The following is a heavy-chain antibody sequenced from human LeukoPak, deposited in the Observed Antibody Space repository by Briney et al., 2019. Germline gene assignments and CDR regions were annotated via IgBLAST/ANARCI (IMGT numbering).Heavy chain of an antibody. CDR2: IYHSGST. Sequence: TSETLSLTCTVSGGSISSGGYSWSWIRQPPGKGLEWIGYIYHSGSTYYNPSLKSRVTISVDRSKNQFSLKLSSVTAADTAVYYCASITIAAAGGSDYWGQGTLVTVSS. CDR1: GGSISSGGYS. D-gene: IGHD6-13*01. J-gene: IGHJ4*02. V-gene: IGHV4-30-2*01. CDR3: ASITIAAAGGSDY.